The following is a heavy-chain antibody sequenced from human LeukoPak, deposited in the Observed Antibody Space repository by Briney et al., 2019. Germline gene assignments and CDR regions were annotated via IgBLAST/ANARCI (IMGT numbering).Heavy chain of an antibody. V-gene: IGHV4-34*01. CDR2: INHSGST. D-gene: IGHD3-9*01. CDR1: GGSFSGYY. Sequence: SETLSLTCAVYGGSFSGYYWSWIRQPPGKGLEWIGEINHSGSTNYNPSLKSRVTISVDTSKNQVSLKLRSGTAADTAVYYCARIMGDYNILTGLYLNYNFDYWGQGTLVTVSS. J-gene: IGHJ4*02. CDR3: ARIMGDYNILTGLYLNYNFDY.